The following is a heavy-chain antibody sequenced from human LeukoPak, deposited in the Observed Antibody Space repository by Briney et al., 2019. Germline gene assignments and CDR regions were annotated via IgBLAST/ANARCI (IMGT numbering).Heavy chain of an antibody. CDR3: ARGEITMVRGYVRYNWFDP. D-gene: IGHD3-10*01. V-gene: IGHV4-30-2*01. CDR2: IHSSGTA. J-gene: IGHJ5*02. CDR1: GGSISSGGYS. Sequence: TLSLTCSVSGGSISSGGYSWNWIRQPPGKGLEWIGYIHSSGTAYYNPSLKSRVTISLDRSKNQFSLKLSSVTAADTAVYYCARGEITMVRGYVRYNWFDPWGQGTLVTVSS.